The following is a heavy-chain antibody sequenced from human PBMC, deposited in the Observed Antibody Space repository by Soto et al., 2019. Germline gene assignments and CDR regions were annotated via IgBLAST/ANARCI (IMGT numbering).Heavy chain of an antibody. J-gene: IGHJ6*02. CDR1: GGSISSGGYY. CDR3: XXXXXXXXXXXXXXMDX. CDR2: IYYSGST. Sequence: QVQLQESGPGLVKPSQTLSLTCTVSGGSISSGGYYWSWIRQHPGKGLEWIGYIYYSGSTYYNPSLKSRVTISVDTXKNQFSLXLXXXXXXXTXXXXXXXXXXXXXXXXXXMDXWGQGTTVTVSS. V-gene: IGHV4-31*03.